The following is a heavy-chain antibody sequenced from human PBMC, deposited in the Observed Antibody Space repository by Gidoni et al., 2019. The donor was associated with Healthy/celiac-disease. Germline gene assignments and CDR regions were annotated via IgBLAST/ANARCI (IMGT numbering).Heavy chain of an antibody. V-gene: IGHV5-51*01. J-gene: IGHJ4*02. CDR3: ARATHRGWSYGPGYFDY. D-gene: IGHD1-26*01. Sequence: SPSFQGQVTISADKSISTAYLQWSSLKASDTAMYYCARATHRGWSYGPGYFDYWGQGTLVTVSS.